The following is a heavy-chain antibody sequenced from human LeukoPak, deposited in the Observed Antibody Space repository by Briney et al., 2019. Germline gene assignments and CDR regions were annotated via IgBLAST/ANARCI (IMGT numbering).Heavy chain of an antibody. J-gene: IGHJ4*02. CDR3: ARARIDY. CDR2: IKPDGSEK. V-gene: IGHV3-7*01. D-gene: IGHD1-14*01. CDR1: GFTFSDYW. Sequence: GGSLRLSCAASGFTFSDYWMTWVRQAPGKGLEWVANIKPDGSEKYYADSLKGRFTISRDNTKNSLYLQMNSLRAEDTAVYYCARARIDYWGQGTLVTVSS.